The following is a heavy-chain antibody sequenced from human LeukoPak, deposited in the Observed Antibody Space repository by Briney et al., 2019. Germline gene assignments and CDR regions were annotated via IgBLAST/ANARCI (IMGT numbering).Heavy chain of an antibody. J-gene: IGHJ4*02. Sequence: GSSVKVSCKASGGTFSSYAISWVRQAPGQGLEWMGGITPIFGTANYAQKFQGRVTMTEDTSTDTAYMELSSLRSEDTAVYYCATGGYSGYDLNYWGQGTLVTVSS. CDR2: ITPIFGTA. CDR1: GGTFSSYA. CDR3: ATGGYSGYDLNY. V-gene: IGHV1-69*06. D-gene: IGHD5-12*01.